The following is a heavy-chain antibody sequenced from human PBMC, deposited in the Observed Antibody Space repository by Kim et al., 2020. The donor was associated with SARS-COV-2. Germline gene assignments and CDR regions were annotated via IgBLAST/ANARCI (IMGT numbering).Heavy chain of an antibody. CDR1: GYTFSSYP. CDR2: IHTNTGNP. Sequence: ASVKVSCKTSGYTFSSYPMNWVRQAPGQGLEWMGWIHTNTGNPTYAQGFTGRFVFSLDTSVSTAYLQISSLKAEDTAVYYCARGLSSKWPYYYYYIDVWGKGTTVTVSS. CDR3: ARGLSSKWPYYYYYIDV. V-gene: IGHV7-4-1*02. J-gene: IGHJ6*03. D-gene: IGHD6-13*01.